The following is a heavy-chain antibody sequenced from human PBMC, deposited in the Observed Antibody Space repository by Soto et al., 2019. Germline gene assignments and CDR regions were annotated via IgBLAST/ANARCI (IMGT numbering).Heavy chain of an antibody. CDR1: GGSFSGYY. Sequence: SETLSLTCAVYGGSFSGYYWSWIRQPPGKWLEWIGEINHSGSTNYNPSLKSRVTIAVDTSKNQFSLKLSSVTAADTAVYYCARVPWIQLWLRGEGYYYGMDVWGQGXTVTVYS. CDR3: ARVPWIQLWLRGEGYYYGMDV. D-gene: IGHD5-18*01. V-gene: IGHV4-34*01. J-gene: IGHJ6*02. CDR2: INHSGST.